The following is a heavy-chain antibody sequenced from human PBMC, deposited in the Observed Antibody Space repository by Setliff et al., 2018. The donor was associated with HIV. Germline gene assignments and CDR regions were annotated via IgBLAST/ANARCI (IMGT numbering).Heavy chain of an antibody. D-gene: IGHD1-7*01. J-gene: IGHJ4*02. V-gene: IGHV3-74*01. CDR1: GFTLSDHW. CDR3: VKWNYPNS. CDR2: TNNDGSIT. Sequence: SCAASGFTLSDHWMHWVRQVPGKGLVWVSRTNNDGSITNYADFVKGRFTMSRDSAKNTLYLQMNSLRVEDTAVYYCVKWNYPNSWGQGTLVTVSS.